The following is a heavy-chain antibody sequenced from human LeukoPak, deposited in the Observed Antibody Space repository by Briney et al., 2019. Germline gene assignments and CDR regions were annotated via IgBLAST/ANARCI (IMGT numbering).Heavy chain of an antibody. CDR1: GASISSGAYY. Sequence: SETLSLTCTVSGASISSGAYYWSWIRQPPGKGLEWIGYIYYSGNTYYNPSLKSRVTISADTSKNQFSLKLSSVTAADTAVYYCAGLDTAMGKSDYWGQGTLVTVSS. CDR3: AGLDTAMGKSDY. D-gene: IGHD5-18*01. J-gene: IGHJ4*02. V-gene: IGHV4-30-4*01. CDR2: IYYSGNT.